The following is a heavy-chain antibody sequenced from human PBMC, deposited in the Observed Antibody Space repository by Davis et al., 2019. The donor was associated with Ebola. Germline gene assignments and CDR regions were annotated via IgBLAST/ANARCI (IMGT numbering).Heavy chain of an antibody. CDR3: ARGGIFGVAPSYYYGMDV. CDR2: ISAYNGNT. V-gene: IGHV1-18*01. CDR1: GYTFTSYG. J-gene: IGHJ6*02. D-gene: IGHD3-3*01. Sequence: ASVKVSCKASGYTFTSYGISWVRQAPGQGLEWMGWISAYNGNTNYAQKLQGRVTMTTDTSTSTAYMELRSLRSDDTAVYYCARGGIFGVAPSYYYGMDVWGQGTTVTVSS.